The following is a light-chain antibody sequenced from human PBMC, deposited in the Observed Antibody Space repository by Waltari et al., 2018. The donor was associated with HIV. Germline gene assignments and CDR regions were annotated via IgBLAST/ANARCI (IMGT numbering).Light chain of an antibody. Sequence: QSVLTQPPSASGTPGQWVTISCSGSSSNIGSRSVNWYQQLPGTDPKLLIYSDNQRPSGVPDRLSGSKSGTSASLAISGLQSEDEADYYCSTWDDSLNGRVFGGGTKLTVL. CDR2: SDN. V-gene: IGLV1-44*01. J-gene: IGLJ3*02. CDR3: STWDDSLNGRV. CDR1: SSNIGSRS.